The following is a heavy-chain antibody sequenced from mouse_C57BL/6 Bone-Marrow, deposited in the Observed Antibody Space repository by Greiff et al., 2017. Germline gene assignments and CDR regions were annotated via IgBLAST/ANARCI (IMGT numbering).Heavy chain of an antibody. CDR2: IYPGDGDT. Sequence: LMEPGASVKISCKVSGYAFSSSWMNWVKQRPGTGLEWIGRIYPGDGDTNYNGKFKGKATLTADKSSSTAYMQLSSLTSEDSAVYFCARWPLYYDYDVGFAYWGQGTLVTVSA. J-gene: IGHJ3*01. V-gene: IGHV1-82*01. CDR1: GYAFSSSW. CDR3: ARWPLYYDYDVGFAY. D-gene: IGHD2-4*01.